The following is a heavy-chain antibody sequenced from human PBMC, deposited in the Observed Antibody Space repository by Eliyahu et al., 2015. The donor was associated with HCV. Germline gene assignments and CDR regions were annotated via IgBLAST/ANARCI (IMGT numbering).Heavy chain of an antibody. CDR1: GLTFTKXS. D-gene: IGHD3-3*01. CDR2: XSGSSSXI. CDR3: ARDLPSSAYDFWSGYTRGQRRPGDHGMDV. V-gene: IGHV3-21*06. J-gene: IGHJ6*02. Sequence: EVQLLESGGGLVKPGGSLRLTCAASGLTFTKXSXNWVRXAPGXGPEWXXFXSGSSSXIYXADSVKGRFTCSRDNAKNSVYLQMNSLTAEDTAIYYCARDLPSSAYDFWSGYTRGQRRPGDHGMDVWGQGTTVTVS.